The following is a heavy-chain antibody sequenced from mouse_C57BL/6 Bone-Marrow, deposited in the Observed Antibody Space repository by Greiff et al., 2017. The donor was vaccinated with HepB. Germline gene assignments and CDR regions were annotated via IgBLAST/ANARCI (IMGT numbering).Heavy chain of an antibody. CDR1: GYSITSGYY. J-gene: IGHJ4*01. Sequence: EVQVVESGPGLVKPSQSLSLTCSVTGYSITSGYYWNWIRQFPGNKLEWMGYISYDGSNNYNPSLKNRISITRDTSKNQFFLKLNSVTTEDTATYYCARRPYYYAMDYWGQGTSVTVSS. V-gene: IGHV3-6*01. CDR2: ISYDGSN. CDR3: ARRPYYYAMDY.